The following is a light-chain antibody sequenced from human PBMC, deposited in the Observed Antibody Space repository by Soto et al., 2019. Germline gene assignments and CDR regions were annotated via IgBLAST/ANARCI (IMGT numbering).Light chain of an antibody. J-gene: IGLJ1*01. CDR1: SSDIGTYNF. CDR2: EVN. V-gene: IGLV2-14*01. Sequence: QSALTQPASVSGSPGQSITISCTGTSSDIGTYNFVSWYQQHPGKVPKLIIYEVNSRPSEISDRFSGSKSGDTASLTISGLQAEDEADYYCSSKINNNTPLYVFGTGTKVTVL. CDR3: SSKINNNTPLYV.